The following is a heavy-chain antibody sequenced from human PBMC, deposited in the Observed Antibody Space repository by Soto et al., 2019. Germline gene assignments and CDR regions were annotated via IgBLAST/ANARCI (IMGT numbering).Heavy chain of an antibody. Sequence: SETLSLTCTVSGGSISSYYWSWIRQPPGKGLEWIGYIYYSGSTNYNPSLKSRVTISVDTSKNQFSLKLSTVTAADTAVYYCARGNLLTHLTGFDYWGQGTLVTVSS. CDR2: IYYSGST. V-gene: IGHV4-59*01. CDR1: GGSISSYY. CDR3: ARGNLLTHLTGFDY. D-gene: IGHD3-9*01. J-gene: IGHJ4*02.